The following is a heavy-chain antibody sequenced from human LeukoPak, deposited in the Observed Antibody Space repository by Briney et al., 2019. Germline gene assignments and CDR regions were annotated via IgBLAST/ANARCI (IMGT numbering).Heavy chain of an antibody. J-gene: IGHJ4*02. D-gene: IGHD2-2*01. CDR3: AKWSIVVVPAAMEGIVDY. V-gene: IGHV3-23*01. CDR2: ISGSDGTS. Sequence: PGGSLRLSCAASGFTFNSFAMNWVRQAPGKGLEWVSSISGSDGTSHYADFVKGRFTIYRDNSKNTLYLQMNSLRAEDTAVYYCAKWSIVVVPAAMEGIVDYWGQGTLVTVSS. CDR1: GFTFNSFA.